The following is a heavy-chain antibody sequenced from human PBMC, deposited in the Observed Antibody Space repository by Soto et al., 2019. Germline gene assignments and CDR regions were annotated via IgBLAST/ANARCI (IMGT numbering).Heavy chain of an antibody. CDR1: GGSISTYY. CDR3: ARESYSGNYYYMDV. V-gene: IGHV4-59*01. D-gene: IGHD3-10*01. Sequence: SETLPLTCTVSGGSISTYYWSWIRQPPGKGLEWIGYIYYSGNTNYNPSLKSRVTISLDTSKNQFSLRLSSVTAADTAVYYCARESYSGNYYYMDVCGKGTTVTSP. CDR2: IYYSGNT. J-gene: IGHJ6*03.